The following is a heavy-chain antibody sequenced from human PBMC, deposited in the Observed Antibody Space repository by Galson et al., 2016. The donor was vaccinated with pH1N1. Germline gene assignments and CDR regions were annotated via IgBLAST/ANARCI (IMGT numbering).Heavy chain of an antibody. D-gene: IGHD2-2*01. CDR1: GFTFSGSA. Sequence: SLRLSCAASGFTFSGSAMHWVRQASGKGLEWVGRIGSKANSYATAYAASVKGRFTISRDDSKNTAYLQMNSLKTDDTAVYYCTVVPAAYYYYYGMDVWGQGTTVTVSS. CDR3: TVVPAAYYYYYGMDV. CDR2: IGSKANSYAT. J-gene: IGHJ6*02. V-gene: IGHV3-73*01.